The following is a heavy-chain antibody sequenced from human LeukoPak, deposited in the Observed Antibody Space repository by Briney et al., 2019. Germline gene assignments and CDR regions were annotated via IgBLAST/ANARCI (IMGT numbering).Heavy chain of an antibody. CDR1: GYTFTSYA. J-gene: IGHJ4*02. V-gene: IGHV1-3*01. CDR3: ARDPVDSSGYLRPFDY. D-gene: IGHD3-22*01. CDR2: INAGNGNT. Sequence: VSVKVSCKASGYTFTSYAMHWVRQAPGQRLEWMGWINAGNGNTKYSQKFQGRVTITRDTSASTAYMELSSLRSEDTAVYYCARDPVDSSGYLRPFDYWGQGTLVTVSS.